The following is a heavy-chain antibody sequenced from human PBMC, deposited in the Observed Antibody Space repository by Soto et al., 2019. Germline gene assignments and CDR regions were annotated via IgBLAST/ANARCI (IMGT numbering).Heavy chain of an antibody. CDR2: ISAYNGNT. J-gene: IGHJ5*02. CDR3: ARDQGYRVVITSHWFDP. V-gene: IGHV1-18*01. Sequence: ASVKVSCKASGYTFSRYGIMWVRQAPGQGLEWMGWISAYNGNTNSAEKLRGRLTMTTDASTTTAYMELRSLRSDDTAIYYCARDQGYRVVITSHWFDPLGQGTLVTVSS. D-gene: IGHD2-21*01. CDR1: GYTFSRYG.